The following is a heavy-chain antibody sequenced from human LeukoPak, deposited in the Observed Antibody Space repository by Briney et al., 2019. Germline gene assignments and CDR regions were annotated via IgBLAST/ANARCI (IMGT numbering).Heavy chain of an antibody. CDR3: ARDTIVVVPAAIWNAFDI. CDR1: GGSISSGGYY. D-gene: IGHD2-2*01. J-gene: IGHJ3*02. Sequence: SQTLSLTCTVSGGSISSGGYYWSWIRQHPGKGLEWIGYIYYSGSTYYNPSLKSRVTISVDTSKNQFSLKLSSVTAADTAVYSCARDTIVVVPAAIWNAFDIWGQGTMVTVSS. CDR2: IYYSGST. V-gene: IGHV4-31*03.